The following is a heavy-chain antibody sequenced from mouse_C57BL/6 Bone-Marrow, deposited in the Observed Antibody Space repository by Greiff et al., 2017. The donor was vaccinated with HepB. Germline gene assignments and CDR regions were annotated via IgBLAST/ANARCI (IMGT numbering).Heavy chain of an antibody. V-gene: IGHV5-6*02. J-gene: IGHJ2*01. Sequence: EVKLMESGGDLVKPGGSLKLSCAASGFTFSSYGMSWVRQTPDKRLEWVATISSGGSYTYYPDSVKGRFTISRDNAKNTLYLQMSSLKSEDTAMYYCARRVITTVVAEYYFDYWGQGTTLTVSS. CDR1: GFTFSSYG. D-gene: IGHD1-1*01. CDR2: ISSGGSYT. CDR3: ARRVITTVVAEYYFDY.